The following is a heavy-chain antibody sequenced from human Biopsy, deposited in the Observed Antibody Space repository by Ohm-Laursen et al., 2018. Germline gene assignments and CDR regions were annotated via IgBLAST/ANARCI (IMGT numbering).Heavy chain of an antibody. Sequence: TQTLTLTFAFSGFSLSTTGVGVTWIRQPPGKALECLAVVFWDDDKRYSPSLKNRVTITKDTSENQVVLTVTNMDPVDTATYYCAHVFDGYFQHWGQGTLVTVSS. CDR3: AHVFDGYFQH. CDR2: VFWDDDK. D-gene: IGHD5-24*01. CDR1: GFSLSTTGVG. J-gene: IGHJ1*01. V-gene: IGHV2-5*02.